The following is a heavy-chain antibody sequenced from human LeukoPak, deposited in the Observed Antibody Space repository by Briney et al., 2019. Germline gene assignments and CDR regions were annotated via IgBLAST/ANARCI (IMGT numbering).Heavy chain of an antibody. CDR2: IYPGDSNI. V-gene: IGHV5-51*01. CDR1: GYGFTNYW. D-gene: IGHD3-16*01. Sequence: GESLKISCKASGYGFTNYWIAWVRQVPGKGLEWMGIIYPGDSNIRYSPSFQGQVTISADKSISTAYLQWSSLKASDTAMYYCARRAQDYVWGSYEIDYWGQGTLVTVSS. J-gene: IGHJ4*02. CDR3: ARRAQDYVWGSYEIDY.